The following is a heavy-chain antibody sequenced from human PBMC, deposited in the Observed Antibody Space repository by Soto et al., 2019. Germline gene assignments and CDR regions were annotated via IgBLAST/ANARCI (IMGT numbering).Heavy chain of an antibody. CDR3: ARGMTTVTTIDY. Sequence: SETLSLTCAVSGGSISRGGYSWSWIRQAPGKGLEWIGYIYHSGSTYYNPSLKSRVTISVDRSKNQFSLKLSSVTAADTAVYYCARGMTTVTTIDYWGQGTLVTVSS. V-gene: IGHV4-30-2*01. CDR2: IYHSGST. CDR1: GGSISRGGYS. D-gene: IGHD4-4*01. J-gene: IGHJ4*02.